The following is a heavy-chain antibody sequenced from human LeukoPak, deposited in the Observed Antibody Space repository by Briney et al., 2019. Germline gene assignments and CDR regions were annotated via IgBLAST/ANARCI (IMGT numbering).Heavy chain of an antibody. CDR3: ARAEGGPGFFDY. V-gene: IGHV1-69*05. CDR2: IIPIFGTA. CDR1: GGTFSSYA. J-gene: IGHJ4*02. D-gene: IGHD2-15*01. Sequence: SVKVSCKASGGTFSSYAISWARQAPGQGLEWMGGIIPIFGTANYAQKFQGRVTITTDESTGTAYMELSSLRSEDTAVYYCARAEGGPGFFDYWGQGTLVTVSS.